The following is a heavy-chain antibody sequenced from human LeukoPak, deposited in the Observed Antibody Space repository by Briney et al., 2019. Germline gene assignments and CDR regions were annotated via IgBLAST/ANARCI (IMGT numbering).Heavy chain of an antibody. V-gene: IGHV3-33*01. CDR3: STRLEVDAGFGAGNDY. J-gene: IGHJ4*02. CDR1: GFTFSNYG. CDR2: IWFDGDKK. Sequence: PGRSLRLSCAACGFTFSNYGIHGVRQAPGKGLEGGAVIWFDGDKKYYADAVKGRFTISRDNSENMVYLQLTSLSADDTDVSNCSTRLEVDAGFGAGNDYWGQGTLVTVSS. D-gene: IGHD2-15*01.